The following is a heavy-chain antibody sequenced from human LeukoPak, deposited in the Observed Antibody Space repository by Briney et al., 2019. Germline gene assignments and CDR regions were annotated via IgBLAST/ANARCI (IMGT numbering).Heavy chain of an antibody. CDR2: IRSKANSYAT. CDR3: TSINSSSDY. Sequence: GGSLRLSCAASGFTFSGSAMHGVPQASGKGLEWVGRIRSKANSYATAYAASVKGRFTISRDDSKNTAYLQMNSLKTEDTAVYYCTSINSSSDYWGQGTLVTVSS. CDR1: GFTFSGSA. D-gene: IGHD6-6*01. V-gene: IGHV3-73*01. J-gene: IGHJ4*02.